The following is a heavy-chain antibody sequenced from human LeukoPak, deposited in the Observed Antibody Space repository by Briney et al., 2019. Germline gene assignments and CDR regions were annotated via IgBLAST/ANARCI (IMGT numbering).Heavy chain of an antibody. V-gene: IGHV3-11*01. Sequence: GGSLRLSCAASGFTFSDYYTSWIRQAPGKGLEWVSYISSSGSTIYYADSVKGRFTISRDSAKNSLYLQMNSLRAEDTAVYYCARDSVSRDSSGYTDYWGQGTLVTVSS. CDR2: ISSSGSTI. J-gene: IGHJ4*02. D-gene: IGHD3-22*01. CDR3: ARDSVSRDSSGYTDY. CDR1: GFTFSDYY.